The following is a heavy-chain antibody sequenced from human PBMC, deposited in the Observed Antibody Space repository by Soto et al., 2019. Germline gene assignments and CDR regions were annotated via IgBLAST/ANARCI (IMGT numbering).Heavy chain of an antibody. Sequence: WETLSLSCAVSGGSISSYYWSWIRQPPGKGLEWIGYTFYSGSTKYNPSLKSRATISVDRSKTHFSLNLSSVTAADTAVYYCARDKGRYDSGMDVWGQGTTVTVSS. J-gene: IGHJ6*02. CDR1: GGSISSYY. V-gene: IGHV4-59*01. CDR3: ARDKGRYDSGMDV. D-gene: IGHD3-9*01. CDR2: TFYSGST.